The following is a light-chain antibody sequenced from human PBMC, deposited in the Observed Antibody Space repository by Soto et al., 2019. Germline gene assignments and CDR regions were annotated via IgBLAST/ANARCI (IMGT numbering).Light chain of an antibody. J-gene: IGLJ2*01. CDR1: SGSIASNY. V-gene: IGLV6-57*04. CDR3: QSYDSSNQDVV. CDR2: EDN. Sequence: NFMLTQPHSVSESPGKTVTISCTRSSGSIASNYVQWYQQRPGSAPTTVIYEDNQRPSGVPDRFPGSIDSSSNSASLTISGLKTEDEADYYCQSYDSSNQDVVFGGGTKVTVL.